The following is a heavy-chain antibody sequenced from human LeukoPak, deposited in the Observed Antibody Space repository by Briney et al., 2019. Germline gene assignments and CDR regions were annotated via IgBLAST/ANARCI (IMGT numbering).Heavy chain of an antibody. CDR2: IGSSGSTK. D-gene: IGHD3/OR15-3a*01. Sequence: GGSERLSCAASGFTFSTYNMNWVRQAPGKGLEWVSYIGSSGSTKYYADSVKGRFTISRDNVKNSLFLQMNSLSDEDTAVYYCARDFSTDYFDYWGQGTLVTVSS. J-gene: IGHJ4*02. V-gene: IGHV3-48*02. CDR1: GFTFSTYN. CDR3: ARDFSTDYFDY.